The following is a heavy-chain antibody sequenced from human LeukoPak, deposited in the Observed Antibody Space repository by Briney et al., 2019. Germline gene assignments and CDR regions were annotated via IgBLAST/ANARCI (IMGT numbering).Heavy chain of an antibody. V-gene: IGHV4-59*01. CDR2: IYFIGST. Sequence: SETLSLTCTVSGGSISSYYWSWIRQPPGKGLEWIGYIYFIGSTNYNPSLKSRVTISVDTSKIQFSLKLSSVTAADTAVYYCARDSGLVPHAFDIWGQGTMVTVSS. J-gene: IGHJ3*02. CDR3: ARDSGLVPHAFDI. CDR1: GGSISSYY. D-gene: IGHD6-6*01.